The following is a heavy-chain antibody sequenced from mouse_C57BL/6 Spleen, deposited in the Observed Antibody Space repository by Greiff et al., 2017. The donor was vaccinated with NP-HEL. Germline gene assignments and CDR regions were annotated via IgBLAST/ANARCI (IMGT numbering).Heavy chain of an antibody. J-gene: IGHJ1*03. CDR3: AREDYGSSPGYFDV. CDR1: GYSFTSYY. Sequence: VQLQQSGPELVKPGASVKISCKASGYSFTSYYIHWVKQRPGQGLEWIGWIYPGSGNTKYNEKFKGKATLTADTSSSTAYMQLSSLTSEDYAVYYWAREDYGSSPGYFDVWGTGTTVTVSS. D-gene: IGHD1-1*01. V-gene: IGHV1-66*01. CDR2: IYPGSGNT.